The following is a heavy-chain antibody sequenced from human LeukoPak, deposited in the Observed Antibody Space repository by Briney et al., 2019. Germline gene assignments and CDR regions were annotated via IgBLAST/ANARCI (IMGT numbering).Heavy chain of an antibody. CDR3: ARFTPQGYGWGGYNRFDP. Sequence: SETLSLTCTVSGGSISSSSYYWGWIRQPPGKGLEWIGSIYYSGSTYYNPSLKSRVTISVDTSKNQFSLNLTSVTAADTAVYYCARFTPQGYGWGGYNRFDPWGQGTLVTVSS. D-gene: IGHD3-16*01. CDR2: IYYSGST. J-gene: IGHJ5*02. CDR1: GGSISSSSYY. V-gene: IGHV4-39*07.